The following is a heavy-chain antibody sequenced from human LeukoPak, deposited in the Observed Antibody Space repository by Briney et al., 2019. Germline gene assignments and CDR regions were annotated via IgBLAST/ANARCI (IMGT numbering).Heavy chain of an antibody. CDR2: IYYSGST. CDR1: GGSISGLYYY. CDR3: ASQRKAGEPYYFDY. Sequence: SETLSLTCNVTGGSISGLYYYWGWIRQPPGEGLEWIGSIYYSGSTYYNPSLKSRVTISIDTSKNHFSLELNSVTAADTSVYYCASQRKAGEPYYFDYWGQGTLVTVSS. D-gene: IGHD7-27*01. J-gene: IGHJ4*02. V-gene: IGHV4-39*02.